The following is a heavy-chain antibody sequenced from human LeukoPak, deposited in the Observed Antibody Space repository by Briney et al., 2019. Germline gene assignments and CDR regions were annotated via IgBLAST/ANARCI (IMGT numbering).Heavy chain of an antibody. CDR1: GYRFTSYW. CDR2: IYPGDSDT. J-gene: IGHJ3*02. D-gene: IGHD3-22*01. CDR3: ARDRGYDSSGYYYVYDAFDI. Sequence: XCKGSGYRFTSYWIGWVRQMPGKGLEWMGIIYPGDSDTRYSPSCQGQVTISADKSISTAYLQWSSLKASDTAMYYCARDRGYDSSGYYYVYDAFDIWGQGTMVTVSS. V-gene: IGHV5-51*01.